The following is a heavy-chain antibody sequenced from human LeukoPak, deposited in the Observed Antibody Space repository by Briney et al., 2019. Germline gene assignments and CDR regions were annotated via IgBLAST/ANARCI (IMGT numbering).Heavy chain of an antibody. D-gene: IGHD2/OR15-2a*01. CDR3: TCKKDY. J-gene: IGHJ4*02. CDR2: TRNKPHRYTT. Sequence: GGSPRLSCAASGFTFSDHYMDWVRQAPGKGLEWVGRTRNKPHRYTTEYAASVKGRFIVSRDDSKNSFYLQMDSLKTEDTAVYYCTCKKDYWGQGTLVTVSS. CDR1: GFTFSDHY. V-gene: IGHV3-72*01.